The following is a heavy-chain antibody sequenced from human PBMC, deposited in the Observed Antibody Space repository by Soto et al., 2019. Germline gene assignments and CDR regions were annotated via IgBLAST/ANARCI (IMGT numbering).Heavy chain of an antibody. CDR2: ISSSSSYI. Sequence: GGSLSLSCAASGFTFSSYSMNWVRQAPGKGLEWVSSISSSSSYIYYADSVKGRFTISRDNAKNSLYLQMNSLRAEDTAVYYCAREARVVPAANWFDPWGQGTLVTVSS. J-gene: IGHJ5*02. V-gene: IGHV3-21*01. CDR1: GFTFSSYS. CDR3: AREARVVPAANWFDP. D-gene: IGHD2-2*01.